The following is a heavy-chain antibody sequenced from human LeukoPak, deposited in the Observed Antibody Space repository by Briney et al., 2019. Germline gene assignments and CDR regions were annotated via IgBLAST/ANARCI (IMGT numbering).Heavy chain of an antibody. D-gene: IGHD3-16*01. CDR1: GYNFTNYW. Sequence: GESLKISCKGSGYNFTNYWVGWVRQMPGKGLEWMGIINPTDSDTTYSPSFQGQVTISVDKSISTAYLQWSSLKASDTAMYYCARIQSYDYVWGSSQYGMDVWGQGTTVTVSS. CDR2: INPTDSDT. J-gene: IGHJ6*02. CDR3: ARIQSYDYVWGSSQYGMDV. V-gene: IGHV5-51*01.